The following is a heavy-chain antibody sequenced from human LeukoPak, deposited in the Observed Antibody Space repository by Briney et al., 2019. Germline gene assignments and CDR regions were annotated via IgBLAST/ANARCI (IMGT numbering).Heavy chain of an antibody. CDR3: ARRGDYGDYPFDY. J-gene: IGHJ4*02. Sequence: PSGTLSRTCAVPGGSITISNWWIWVRQSPGNGLDWIGEIYHSGSTNYNPSLKSRVTISVDKSKNQFSLKVRSVTAADTAVYYCARRGDYGDYPFDYWGQGTLVTVSS. V-gene: IGHV4-4*02. CDR1: GGSITISNW. D-gene: IGHD4-17*01. CDR2: IYHSGST.